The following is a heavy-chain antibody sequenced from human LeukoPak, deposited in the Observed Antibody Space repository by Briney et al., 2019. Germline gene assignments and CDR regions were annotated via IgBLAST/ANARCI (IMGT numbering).Heavy chain of an antibody. CDR2: FSGSGST. V-gene: IGHV3-23*01. J-gene: IGHJ4*02. CDR3: AKTRSYYGSGSSMYYFDY. D-gene: IGHD3-10*01. Sequence: GGSLRLSCAASGFTFSNAWMSWVRQAPGKGLEWVSTFSGSGSTYYADSVKGRFTISRDNSKTTLSLQMKSLRAEDTAIYYCAKTRSYYGSGSSMYYFDYWGQGTLVTVSS. CDR1: GFTFSNAW.